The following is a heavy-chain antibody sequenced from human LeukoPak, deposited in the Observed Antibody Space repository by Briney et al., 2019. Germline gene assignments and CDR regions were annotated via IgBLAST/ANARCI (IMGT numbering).Heavy chain of an antibody. V-gene: IGHV1-2*04. Sequence: ASVKVSCKASGYTFTGYYMHWVRQAPGQGLEWMGWINPNSGGTNYAQKFQGWVTVTRDTSISTAYMELSRLISDDTAVYYCARGPASGSEFDYWGQGTLVTVSS. CDR3: ARGPASGSEFDY. J-gene: IGHJ4*02. CDR2: INPNSGGT. D-gene: IGHD3-10*01. CDR1: GYTFTGYY.